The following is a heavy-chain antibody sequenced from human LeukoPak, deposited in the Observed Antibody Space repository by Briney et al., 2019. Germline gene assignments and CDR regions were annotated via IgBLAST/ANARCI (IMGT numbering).Heavy chain of an antibody. CDR1: GGSISSGSYY. J-gene: IGHJ5*02. D-gene: IGHD2-2*01. CDR3: ARHVPPYVYLFDP. V-gene: IGHV4-61*02. CDR2: IYTSGST. Sequence: SETLSLTCTVSGGSISSGSYYWSWIRRPAGKGLEWIGRIYTSGSTNYNPSLKSRVTISVDTSKNQFSLKLSSVTAADTAVYYCARHVPPYVYLFDPWGQGTLVTVSS.